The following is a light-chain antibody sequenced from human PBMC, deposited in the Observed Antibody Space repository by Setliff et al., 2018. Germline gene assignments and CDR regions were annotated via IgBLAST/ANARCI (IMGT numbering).Light chain of an antibody. Sequence: QSALAQPAAVSGSPGQSIAISCAGSNSDVGGYNYVSWYQQHPNKAPKLIIYEVTKRPSGVSHRFSGSKSGNTASLTISGLQADDEADYYCCAYTASTTYVFVNGTRSPS. J-gene: IGLJ1*01. CDR1: NSDVGGYNY. CDR2: EVT. V-gene: IGLV2-14*01. CDR3: CAYTASTTYV.